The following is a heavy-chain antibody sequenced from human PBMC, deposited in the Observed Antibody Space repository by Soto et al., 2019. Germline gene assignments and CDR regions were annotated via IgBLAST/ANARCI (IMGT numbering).Heavy chain of an antibody. Sequence: AASVKVSCKASGGTFSSYAISWVRQAPGQGLEWMGGIIPIFGTANYAQKFQGRVTITADKSTSTAYMELSSLRSEDTAVYYCAREFXYNYYDSSGYHTYFFDYWGQGTLVTVSS. CDR2: IIPIFGTA. D-gene: IGHD3-22*01. CDR1: GGTFSSYA. J-gene: IGHJ4*02. CDR3: AREFXYNYYDSSGYHTYFFDY. V-gene: IGHV1-69*06.